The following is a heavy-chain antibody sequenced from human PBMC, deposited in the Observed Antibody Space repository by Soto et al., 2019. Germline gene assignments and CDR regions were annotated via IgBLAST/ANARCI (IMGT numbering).Heavy chain of an antibody. Sequence: PGGSLRLSCAASGFTFSSYWMHWVRQAPGKGLVWVSRINSDGSSTSYADSVKGRFTISRDNSKNTLYLQMNSLRAEDTAIYYCAKDACRMTFRCGPEWGQGTLVTVSS. CDR2: INSDGSST. D-gene: IGHD2-21*02. CDR3: AKDACRMTFRCGPE. CDR1: GFTFSSYW. V-gene: IGHV3-74*01. J-gene: IGHJ1*01.